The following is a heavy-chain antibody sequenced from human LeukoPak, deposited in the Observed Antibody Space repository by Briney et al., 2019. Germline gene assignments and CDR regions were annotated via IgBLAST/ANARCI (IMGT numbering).Heavy chain of an antibody. CDR3: AGTYYYGSGSPAPIDY. Sequence: GGSLRLSCAASGFTFSSYSMNWVRQAPGKGLEWVSSISSSSSYIYYADSVKGRFTISRDNAKNSLYLQMNSLRAEDTAVYYCAGTYYYGSGSPAPIDYWGQGTLVTVSS. CDR1: GFTFSSYS. CDR2: ISSSSSYI. D-gene: IGHD3-10*01. J-gene: IGHJ4*02. V-gene: IGHV3-21*01.